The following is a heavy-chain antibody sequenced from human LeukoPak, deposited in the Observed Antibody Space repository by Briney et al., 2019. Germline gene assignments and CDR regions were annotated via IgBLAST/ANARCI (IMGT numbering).Heavy chain of an antibody. CDR3: ASPYDFWSGPLY. V-gene: IGHV4-59*12. CDR2: IYYSGST. CDR1: GGSISSYY. J-gene: IGHJ4*02. Sequence: SETLSLTCTVSGGSISSYYWSWIRQPPGKGLEWIGYIYYSGSTYYNPSLKSRVTISVDTSKNQFSLKLSSVTAADTAVYYCASPYDFWSGPLYWGQGTLVTVSS. D-gene: IGHD3-3*01.